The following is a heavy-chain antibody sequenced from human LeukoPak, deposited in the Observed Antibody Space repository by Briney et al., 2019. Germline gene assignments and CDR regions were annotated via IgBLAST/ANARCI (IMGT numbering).Heavy chain of an antibody. CDR2: ISTSSSYI. Sequence: TGGSLRLSCAASGFTFSSYSMNWVRQAPGKGLEWVSSISTSSSYIYYADSVKGRFTISRDNAKNSFYLQMNRLRAEDTAVYYCARDYRPPGGKFDYWGQGTLVTVSS. J-gene: IGHJ4*02. D-gene: IGHD3-16*02. V-gene: IGHV3-21*01. CDR1: GFTFSSYS. CDR3: ARDYRPPGGKFDY.